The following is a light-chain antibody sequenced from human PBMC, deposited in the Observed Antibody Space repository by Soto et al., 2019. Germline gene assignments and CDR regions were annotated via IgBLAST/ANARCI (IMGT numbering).Light chain of an antibody. V-gene: IGKV3-11*01. CDR2: DAL. CDR1: QSVGSY. Sequence: EVVLTQSPVTLSLSPGERATLSCRASQSVGSYLAWIQKKPGQAPRLLIYDALNRATGIPARFSGGGSGTDFTLTISSLDPEDFAVYYCQQRAHWPPYTFGQGTKLEIK. CDR3: QQRAHWPPYT. J-gene: IGKJ2*01.